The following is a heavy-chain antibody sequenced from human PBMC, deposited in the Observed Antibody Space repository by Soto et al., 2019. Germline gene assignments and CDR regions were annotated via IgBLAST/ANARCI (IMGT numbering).Heavy chain of an antibody. J-gene: IGHJ4*02. D-gene: IGHD6-19*01. CDR3: ARAYNPYSSAWPLDY. CDR2: ITGSATTT. Sequence: GGSLRLSCAASGFTFSSYAMTWVRQAPGKGLEWVSTITGSATTTYYAGSMKGRFTISRDNSQNTVYLQMNSLRPVDTAIYYCARAYNPYSSAWPLDYWGQGTLVTVSS. CDR1: GFTFSSYA. V-gene: IGHV3-23*01.